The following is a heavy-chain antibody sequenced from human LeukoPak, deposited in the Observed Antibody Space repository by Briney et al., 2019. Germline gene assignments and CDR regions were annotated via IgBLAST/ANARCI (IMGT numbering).Heavy chain of an antibody. J-gene: IGHJ4*02. D-gene: IGHD3-22*01. CDR2: ISSSSSTI. CDR1: GFTFSSYS. Sequence: GGSLRLSCAASGFTFSSYSMNWVRQAPGKGLEWVSYISSSSSTIYYADSVKGRFTISRDNAKNSLYLQMNSLRAEDTAVYYCARGRYDSSGYYSIFDYWGQGTLVTVSS. V-gene: IGHV3-48*04. CDR3: ARGRYDSSGYYSIFDY.